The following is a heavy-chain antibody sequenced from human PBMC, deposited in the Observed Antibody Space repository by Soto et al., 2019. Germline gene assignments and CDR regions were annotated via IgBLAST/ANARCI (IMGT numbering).Heavy chain of an antibody. J-gene: IGHJ4*02. V-gene: IGHV1-69*02. CDR2: IIPILGIA. Sequence: QVQLVQSGAEVKKPGSSVKFSCKASGGTFSSYTISWVRQAPCQGLEWMGRIIPILGIANYAQKFQGRVTINADKSTSTAYMELSSLRSEDTAVYYCARAGVGCTNGVCYFDYWVQGTLVTVSS. CDR1: GGTFSSYT. CDR3: ARAGVGCTNGVCYFDY. D-gene: IGHD2-8*01.